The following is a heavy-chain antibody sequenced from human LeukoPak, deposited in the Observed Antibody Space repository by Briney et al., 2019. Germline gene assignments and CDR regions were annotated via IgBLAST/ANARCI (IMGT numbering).Heavy chain of an antibody. V-gene: IGHV5-51*01. J-gene: IGHJ1*01. Sequence: GESLKISCKGSGYTYSSYWIGWVRQMPGKGREWIGIIYPIESKTKYSQSFEGQVTISADKSINTAYLQWSSLKASDTAMYYCATRDGYNLLSWGQGTLVTVSS. D-gene: IGHD5-24*01. CDR3: ATRDGYNLLS. CDR1: GYTYSSYW. CDR2: IYPIESKT.